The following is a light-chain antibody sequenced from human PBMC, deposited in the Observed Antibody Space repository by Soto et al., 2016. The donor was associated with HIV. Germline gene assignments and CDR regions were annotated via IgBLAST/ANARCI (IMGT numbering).Light chain of an antibody. CDR3: QQYNNYQWT. CDR2: KAS. J-gene: IGKJ1*01. Sequence: DIQMTQSPSTLSGSVGDSVTITCRASQSISSWLAWYQQKPGKAPKLLIYKASSLESGVPSRFSGDGSGTEFTLTISSLQPDDFATYYCQQYNNYQWTFGQGTKVEIK. CDR1: QSISSW. V-gene: IGKV1-5*03.